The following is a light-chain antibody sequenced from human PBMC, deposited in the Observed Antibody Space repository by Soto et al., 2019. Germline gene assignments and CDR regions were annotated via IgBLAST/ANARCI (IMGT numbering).Light chain of an antibody. Sequence: DIQMTQSPSSLSASVGDRVTITCRASQSISRNLNWYQHKPGKAPKLLIYAASSLQNGVPSRFSRGGSGTDFTLSISSLQPEDFGTYYCQQSYTTASITFGQGTRLEIK. CDR1: QSISRN. CDR3: QQSYTTASIT. V-gene: IGKV1-39*01. J-gene: IGKJ5*01. CDR2: AAS.